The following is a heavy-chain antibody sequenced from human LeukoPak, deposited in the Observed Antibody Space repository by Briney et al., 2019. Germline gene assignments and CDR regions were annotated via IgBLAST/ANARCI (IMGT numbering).Heavy chain of an antibody. CDR3: ARLLGRYCSSTSCPDV. J-gene: IGHJ6*04. CDR1: GGSFSSYY. CDR2: IYYSGST. D-gene: IGHD2-2*01. Sequence: SETLSLTCTVSGGSFSSYYWSWIRQPPGKGLEWSGYIYYSGSTNYNPSLKSRVTISVDTSKNQFSLKLSSVTAADTAVYYCARLLGRYCSSTSCPDVWGKGTTVTISS. V-gene: IGHV4-59*12.